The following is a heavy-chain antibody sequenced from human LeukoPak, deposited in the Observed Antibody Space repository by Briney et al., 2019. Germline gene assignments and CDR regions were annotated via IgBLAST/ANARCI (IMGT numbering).Heavy chain of an antibody. Sequence: SETLSLTCAVYGGSFSGYYWSWIRQPPGKGLEWIGEINHSGSTYYNPSLKSRVTISVDTSKNQFSLKLSSVTAADTAVYYCASGAVVVPAAPPPYYFDYWGQGTLVTVSS. V-gene: IGHV4-34*01. CDR3: ASGAVVVPAAPPPYYFDY. D-gene: IGHD2-2*01. CDR2: INHSGST. J-gene: IGHJ4*02. CDR1: GGSFSGYY.